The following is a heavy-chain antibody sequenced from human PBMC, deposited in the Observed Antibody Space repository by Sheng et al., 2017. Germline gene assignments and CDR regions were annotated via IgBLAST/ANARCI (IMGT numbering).Heavy chain of an antibody. D-gene: IGHD4-17*01. V-gene: IGHV4-34*01. CDR1: GGSFSGYY. J-gene: IGHJ4*02. CDR2: INHSGST. Sequence: QVQLQQWGAGLLKPSETLSLTCAVYGGSFSGYYWSWIRQPPGKGLEWIGEINHSGSTNYNPSLKSRVTISVDTSKNQFSLKPSSVTAADTAVYYCARAGLTTVTTKGIDYWGQGTLVTVSS. CDR3: ARAGLTTVTTKGIDY.